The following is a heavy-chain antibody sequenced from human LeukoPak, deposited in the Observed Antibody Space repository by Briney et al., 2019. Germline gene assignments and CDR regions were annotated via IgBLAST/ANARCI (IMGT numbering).Heavy chain of an antibody. J-gene: IGHJ4*02. CDR2: ISGSGGST. V-gene: IGHV3-23*01. Sequence: GGSLRLSCAASGFTFSSYAMSWVRQAPGKGLEWVSAISGSGGSTYYADSVKGRFTISRDNSKNKLYLQMNSLRAEDTAVYYCAKGDFWSGETTIFDYWGQGTLVTVSS. CDR3: AKGDFWSGETTIFDY. D-gene: IGHD3-3*01. CDR1: GFTFSSYA.